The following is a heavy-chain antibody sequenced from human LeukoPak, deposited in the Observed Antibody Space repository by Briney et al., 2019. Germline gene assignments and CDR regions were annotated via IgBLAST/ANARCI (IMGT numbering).Heavy chain of an antibody. CDR3: AKDYHYYDSSGYYKN. J-gene: IGHJ4*02. CDR2: IYSGGST. V-gene: IGHV3-53*01. D-gene: IGHD3-22*01. Sequence: PGGSLRLSCEASGFTVSSNYMSWVRQAPGKGLEWVSVIYSGGSTYYADSVKGRFTISRDNSKNTLYLQMNSLRAEDTAVYYCAKDYHYYDSSGYYKNWGQGTLVTVSS. CDR1: GFTVSSNY.